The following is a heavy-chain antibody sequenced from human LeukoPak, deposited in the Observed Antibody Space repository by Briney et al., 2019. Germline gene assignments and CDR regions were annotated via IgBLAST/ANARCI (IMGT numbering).Heavy chain of an antibody. Sequence: HPGGSLRLSCSASGFTFSTYAMDWVRRAPGKGLEWLSTISTGGDRTYHADSVKGRFTTSRDNSKNTLYLQMNSLRAEDTAVYYCARDPADRLLVGATDTGDAFDIWGQGTMVTVSS. J-gene: IGHJ3*02. V-gene: IGHV3-23*01. D-gene: IGHD1-26*01. CDR2: ISTGGDRT. CDR3: ARDPADRLLVGATDTGDAFDI. CDR1: GFTFSTYA.